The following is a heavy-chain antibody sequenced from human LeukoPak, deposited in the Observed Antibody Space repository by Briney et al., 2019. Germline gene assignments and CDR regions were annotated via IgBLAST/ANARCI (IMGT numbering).Heavy chain of an antibody. CDR1: GGSISSGGYY. V-gene: IGHV4-30-2*01. Sequence: PSQTLSLTCTVSGGSISSGGYYWSWIRQPPGKGLEWIGYIYHSGSTYYNPSLKSRVTMSVDTSKNQFSLKLSSVTAADTAVYYCARVDGDYDGGHYYYYMDVWGKGTTVTVSS. J-gene: IGHJ6*03. CDR2: IYHSGST. CDR3: ARVDGDYDGGHYYYYMDV. D-gene: IGHD4-17*01.